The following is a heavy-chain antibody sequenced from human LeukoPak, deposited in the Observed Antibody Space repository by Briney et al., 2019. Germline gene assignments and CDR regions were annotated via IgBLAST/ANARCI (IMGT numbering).Heavy chain of an antibody. CDR1: GDSISGYN. V-gene: IGHV4-4*07. CDR2: IYTSGST. CDR3: ARELDP. Sequence: KPSETLSLTCTVSGDSISGYNWGWIRQPARKGLEWIGRIYTSGSTSYNPSLKSRVTMSVDTSKNQFSLKLTSVTAADTAVYYCARELDPWGQGTLVTVSS. J-gene: IGHJ5*02.